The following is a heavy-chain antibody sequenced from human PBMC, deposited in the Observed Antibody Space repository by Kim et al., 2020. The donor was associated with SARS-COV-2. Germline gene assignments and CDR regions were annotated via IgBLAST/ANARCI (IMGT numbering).Heavy chain of an antibody. Sequence: SETLSLTCTVSGGSISSSSYYWGWIRQPPGKGLEWIGSIYYSGSTYYNPSLKSRVTISVDTSKNQFSLKLSSVTAADTAVYYCAGEVRGVIITRSHDYWGQGTLVTVSS. CDR2: IYYSGST. J-gene: IGHJ4*02. V-gene: IGHV4-39*07. D-gene: IGHD3-10*01. CDR1: GGSISSSSYY. CDR3: AGEVRGVIITRSHDY.